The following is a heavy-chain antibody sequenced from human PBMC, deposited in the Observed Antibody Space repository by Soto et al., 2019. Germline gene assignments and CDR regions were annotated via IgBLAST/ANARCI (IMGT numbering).Heavy chain of an antibody. CDR3: ARDRKLVIPGNYYYYRMDV. D-gene: IGHD3-10*01. J-gene: IGHJ6*02. CDR2: ISSSGTI. V-gene: IGHV4-59*01. Sequence: SETLSLTCSVSGGSIRDYFWTWVRQPPGKGLEWIGYISSSGTINYNSSLKGRVTISLDTSRNHFSLKLSSVTTADTAVYFCARDRKLVIPGNYYYYRMDVWGQGTTVTVSS. CDR1: GGSIRDYF.